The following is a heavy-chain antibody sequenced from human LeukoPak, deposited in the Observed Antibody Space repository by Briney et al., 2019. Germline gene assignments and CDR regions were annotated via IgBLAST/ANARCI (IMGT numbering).Heavy chain of an antibody. CDR1: GGSLSSSSYY. V-gene: IGHV4-39*07. D-gene: IGHD6-19*01. CDR2: IYYSGST. CDR3: TSGKQWLVDY. Sequence: SETLSLTCTVSGGSLSSSSYYWGWVRQPPGKGLEWIGSIYYSGSTYYNPSLKSRVTISVDTSKNQFSLKLSSVTAADTAVYYCTSGKQWLVDYWGQGTLVTVSS. J-gene: IGHJ4*02.